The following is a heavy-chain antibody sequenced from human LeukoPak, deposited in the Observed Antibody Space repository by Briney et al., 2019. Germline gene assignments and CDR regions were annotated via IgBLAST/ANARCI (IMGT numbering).Heavy chain of an antibody. J-gene: IGHJ4*02. Sequence: ASLKVSCKASGYTFTGYYMHWVRQAPGQGLEWMGGITPNNGGTNYAQKFQGRVTMTRDTSISTAYMELSRLRSDDTAVYYCARDSIYCGGDCYSEFVDYWGQGTLVTVSS. V-gene: IGHV1-2*02. CDR2: ITPNNGGT. CDR1: GYTFTGYY. D-gene: IGHD2-21*02. CDR3: ARDSIYCGGDCYSEFVDY.